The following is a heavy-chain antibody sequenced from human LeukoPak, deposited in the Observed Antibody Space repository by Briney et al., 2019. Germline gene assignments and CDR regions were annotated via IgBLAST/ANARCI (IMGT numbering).Heavy chain of an antibody. D-gene: IGHD5-24*01. V-gene: IGHV3-23*01. Sequence: QSGGSLSLSCAASGFSFINYAMTWVRQTPGRGLEWVSAILGTGSSTYYADSVKGRFTISRDNSKNTLYLQMNSLTAEDTAIYYCAKDRRDGDNSPNFDSWGQGTLVTVSS. CDR3: AKDRRDGDNSPNFDS. CDR2: ILGTGSST. CDR1: GFSFINYA. J-gene: IGHJ5*01.